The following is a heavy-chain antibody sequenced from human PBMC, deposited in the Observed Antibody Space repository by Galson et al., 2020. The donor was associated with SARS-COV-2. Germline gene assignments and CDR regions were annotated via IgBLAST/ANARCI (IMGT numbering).Heavy chain of an antibody. D-gene: IGHD4-4*01. V-gene: IGHV1-24*01. Sequence: ASVKVSCKVSGYTLTELSMHWVRQAPGKGLEWMGGFDPEDGETIYAQKFQDRVTMTEDTSTDTAYMELSSLRSEDTAVYYCATMAPVTAANHWFDPWGQGTLVTVSS. CDR1: GYTLTELS. CDR3: ATMAPVTAANHWFDP. J-gene: IGHJ5*02. CDR2: FDPEDGET.